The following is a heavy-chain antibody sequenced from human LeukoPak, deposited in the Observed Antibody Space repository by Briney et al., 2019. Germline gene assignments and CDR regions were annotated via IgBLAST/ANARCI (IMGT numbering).Heavy chain of an antibody. J-gene: IGHJ4*02. CDR3: AKDRTKEKYTVYEGSSSCPDY. Sequence: PGGSLRLSCVASGFTFSSYAMSWVRQAPGKGLEWVSAISGSGGSTYYADSVKGRFTISRDNSKNTLYLQMNSLRAEDTAVYYCAKDRTKEKYTVYEGSSSCPDYWGQGTLVTVSS. V-gene: IGHV3-23*01. CDR1: GFTFSSYA. CDR2: ISGSGGST. D-gene: IGHD6-13*01.